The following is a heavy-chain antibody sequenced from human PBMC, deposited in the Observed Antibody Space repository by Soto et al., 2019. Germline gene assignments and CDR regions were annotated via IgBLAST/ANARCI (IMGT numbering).Heavy chain of an antibody. Sequence: EVHLVESGGGLVQPGGSLRLSCTASGFIVSDTYVNWVRQAPGKGLEWVSVISNRGDTHYADSVRGRFSLSRDISDNTLHLQMHTLSVEETAVYYCAREPRYCRGGSCSITGDAYDIWGQGTMVTVSS. D-gene: IGHD2-15*01. CDR3: AREPRYCRGGSCSITGDAYDI. V-gene: IGHV3-66*01. J-gene: IGHJ3*02. CDR2: ISNRGDT. CDR1: GFIVSDTY.